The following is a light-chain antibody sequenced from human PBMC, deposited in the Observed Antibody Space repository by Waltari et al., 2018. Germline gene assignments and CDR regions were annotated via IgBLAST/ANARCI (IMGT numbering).Light chain of an antibody. CDR3: SSYTSSYTYV. CDR2: DVS. CDR1: SSDVGGYNY. J-gene: IGLJ1*01. Sequence: QSALTQPASVSGSPGQSITISCTGTSSDVGGYNYVSWYQQHPGKAPNFMIYDVSNRPSGVSMRFSGSKSGNTASLTISGLQAEDEADYYCSSYTSSYTYVFGTGTKVTVL. V-gene: IGLV2-14*03.